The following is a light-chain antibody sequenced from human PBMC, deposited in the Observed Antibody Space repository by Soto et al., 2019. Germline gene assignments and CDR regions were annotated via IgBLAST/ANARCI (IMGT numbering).Light chain of an antibody. J-gene: IGKJ1*01. CDR3: QQYGSLPRT. CDR2: GAS. V-gene: IGKV3-20*01. Sequence: EILLTQAPCTLTLSPGERATLSCRASQSVSSSYLAWYQQKPGQAPRLLIYGASSRTTGIPDRFSGSGSGTDFTLTISRLEPEDFVVYYCQQYGSLPRTCGQGTKVDIK. CDR1: QSVSSSY.